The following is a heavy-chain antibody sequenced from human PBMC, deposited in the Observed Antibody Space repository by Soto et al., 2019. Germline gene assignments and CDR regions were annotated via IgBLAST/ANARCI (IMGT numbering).Heavy chain of an antibody. D-gene: IGHD6-19*01. CDR3: ARDKGSGWYGFDY. V-gene: IGHV1-3*01. CDR1: GYTFTSYA. Sequence: ASVKVSCKASGYTFTSYAMHWVRQAPGQRLEWMGWINAGKGNTKYSQKFQGRVTITRDTSASTAYMELSSLRSEDTAVYYCARDKGSGWYGFDYWGQGTLVTVSS. CDR2: INAGKGNT. J-gene: IGHJ4*02.